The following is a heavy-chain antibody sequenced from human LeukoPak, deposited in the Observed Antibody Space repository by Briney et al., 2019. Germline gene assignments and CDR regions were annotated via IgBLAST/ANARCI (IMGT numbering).Heavy chain of an antibody. Sequence: ASVKVSCKASGYTFTTYNINWVRQATGQGLEWMGWMNPNSGNTGYAQKFQGRVTMTRNTSISTAYMELGSLRSEDTAVYYCARVEVAVAGMDDYWGQGTLVTVSS. CDR1: GYTFTTYN. D-gene: IGHD6-19*01. V-gene: IGHV1-8*02. CDR2: MNPNSGNT. J-gene: IGHJ4*02. CDR3: ARVEVAVAGMDDY.